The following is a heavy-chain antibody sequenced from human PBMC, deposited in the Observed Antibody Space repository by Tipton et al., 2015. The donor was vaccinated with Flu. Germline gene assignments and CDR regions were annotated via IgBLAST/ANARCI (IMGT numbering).Heavy chain of an antibody. J-gene: IGHJ5*02. CDR3: ARGGRRVGSNP. V-gene: IGHV4-59*01. CDR1: GGSISTYY. D-gene: IGHD3-16*01. CDR2: IYYSGST. Sequence: TLSLTCTVSGGSISTYYWSWIRQPPGKGLEWIGYIYYSGSTNYNPSLKSRVTISVDTSKNQFSLKLSSVTAADTAFCYCARGGRRVGSNPWGPGTLVTVSS.